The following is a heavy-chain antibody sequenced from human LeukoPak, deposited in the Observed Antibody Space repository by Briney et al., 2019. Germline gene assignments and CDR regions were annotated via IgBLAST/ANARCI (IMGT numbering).Heavy chain of an antibody. CDR2: IYDSGST. D-gene: IGHD6-13*01. J-gene: IGHJ6*02. Sequence: PSETLSLTCTVSGGSISSYYWSWIRQPPGKGLEWIGYIYDSGSTNYNPSLKSRVTISVDTSKNQFSLKLSSVTAADTAVYYCARESYSSSLFYYYYGMDVWGQGTTVTVSS. V-gene: IGHV4-59*12. CDR3: ARESYSSSLFYYYYGMDV. CDR1: GGSISSYY.